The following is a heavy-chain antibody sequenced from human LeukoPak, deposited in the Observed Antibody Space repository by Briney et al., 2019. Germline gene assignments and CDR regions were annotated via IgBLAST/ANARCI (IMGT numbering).Heavy chain of an antibody. V-gene: IGHV4-31*03. Sequence: SETLSLTCTVSGGSISSGGYYWNWIRQHPGKGLEWIGYTYYSGSTYYNPSLKSRVSISVDTSKNQFSLKPSSVTAAETAVYYCARYSSGWSYSFDYWGQGTLVTVSS. D-gene: IGHD6-19*01. CDR1: GGSISSGGYY. CDR3: ARYSSGWSYSFDY. CDR2: TYYSGST. J-gene: IGHJ4*02.